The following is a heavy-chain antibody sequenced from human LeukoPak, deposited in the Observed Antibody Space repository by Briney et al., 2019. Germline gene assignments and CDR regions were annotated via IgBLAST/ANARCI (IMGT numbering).Heavy chain of an antibody. J-gene: IGHJ6*03. Sequence: GASVKVSCKASGYTFTSYYMHWVRQAPGQGLEWMGWINPNSGGTNYAQKFQGRVTMTRDTSISTAYMELSRLRSDDTAVYYCARGKRAGIAAAGTYYYYMDVWGKGTTVTIS. CDR1: GYTFTSYY. V-gene: IGHV1-2*02. CDR2: INPNSGGT. D-gene: IGHD6-13*01. CDR3: ARGKRAGIAAAGTYYYYMDV.